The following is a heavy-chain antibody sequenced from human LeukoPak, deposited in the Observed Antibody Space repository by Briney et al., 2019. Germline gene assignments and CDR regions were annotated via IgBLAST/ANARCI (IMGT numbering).Heavy chain of an antibody. J-gene: IGHJ4*02. Sequence: PGGSLRLSCAASGFTFNSYSMIWVRQAPGKGLDWVSRNSGSVGISTYYADSVKGRFTISRDNSKITLFLQMNGLSAEDTAVYYCAKDTETFYYDNSGYWGYYFDYWGQGILVTVSS. D-gene: IGHD3-22*01. CDR1: GFTFNSYS. CDR2: NSGSVGIST. V-gene: IGHV3-23*01. CDR3: AKDTETFYYDNSGYWGYYFDY.